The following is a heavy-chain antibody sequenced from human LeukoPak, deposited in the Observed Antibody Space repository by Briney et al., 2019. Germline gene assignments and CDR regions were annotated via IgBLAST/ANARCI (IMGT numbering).Heavy chain of an antibody. D-gene: IGHD3-9*01. CDR3: ARGGDILTGSYYFDY. CDR2: IKQDGSEK. Sequence: GGSLRLSCAASGFTFSSYWMSWVRQAPGKRREWVANIKQDGSEKYYVDSVKGRFTISRDNAKNSLYLQMNSLRAEDTAVYYCARGGDILTGSYYFDYWGQGTLVTVSS. V-gene: IGHV3-7*01. J-gene: IGHJ4*02. CDR1: GFTFSSYW.